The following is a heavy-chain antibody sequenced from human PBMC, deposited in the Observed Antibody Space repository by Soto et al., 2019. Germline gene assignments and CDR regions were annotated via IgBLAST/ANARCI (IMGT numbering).Heavy chain of an antibody. D-gene: IGHD4-4*01. CDR3: ARVASDYINSVDH. J-gene: IGHJ4*02. Sequence: EVQLLESGGGLVQPGESLRLSCAASGFIFNAYAMTWVRQAPGKGPEWVSAIGGSGGNTYYAASVKGRFTISRDNSKDTVNLEMNRLRVDDTAVYFYARVASDYINSVDHWGQGILVTVSS. CDR1: GFIFNAYA. CDR2: IGGSGGNT. V-gene: IGHV3-23*01.